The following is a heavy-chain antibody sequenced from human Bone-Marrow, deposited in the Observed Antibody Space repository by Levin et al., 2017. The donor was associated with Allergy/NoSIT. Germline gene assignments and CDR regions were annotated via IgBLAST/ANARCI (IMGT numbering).Heavy chain of an antibody. CDR2: ISAYNGNT. Sequence: GASVKVSCKASGYTFTNYGINWVRQAPGQGLEWMGWISAYNGNTNYAQKLQGRVTMTTDTSTSTAYMELRSLRSDDTAVYYCARASRIAAADDAFDIWGQGTIVTVSS. D-gene: IGHD6-13*01. CDR3: ARASRIAAADDAFDI. CDR1: GYTFTNYG. J-gene: IGHJ3*02. V-gene: IGHV1-18*01.